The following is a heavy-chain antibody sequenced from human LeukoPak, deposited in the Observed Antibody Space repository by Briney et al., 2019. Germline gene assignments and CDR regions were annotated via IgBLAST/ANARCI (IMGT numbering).Heavy chain of an antibody. CDR1: GFTFHDYA. V-gene: IGHV3-9*01. CDR3: ARDFGSWFGELLRQPRYYMDV. CDR2: ISWHSGSI. J-gene: IGHJ6*03. Sequence: GRSLRLSCAASGFTFHDYAMHWVRQAPGKGLEWVSGISWHSGSIVYADSVKGRFTISRDNAKNSLYLQMDSLRTEDTALYYCARDFGSWFGELLRQPRYYMDVWGKGTTVTVSS. D-gene: IGHD3-10*01.